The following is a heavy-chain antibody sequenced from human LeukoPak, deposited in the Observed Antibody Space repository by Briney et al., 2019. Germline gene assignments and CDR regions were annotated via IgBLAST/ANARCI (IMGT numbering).Heavy chain of an antibody. V-gene: IGHV1-2*02. CDR3: ARDRIYCSSTSCYTEEIDY. CDR1: GYTFTGYY. Sequence: GASVKVSCKASGYTFTGYYMHWVRQAPGQGLGWMGWINPNSGGTNYAQKFQGRVTMTRDASISTAYMELSRLRSDDTAVYYCARDRIYCSSTSCYTEEIDYWGQGTLVTVSS. D-gene: IGHD2-2*02. CDR2: INPNSGGT. J-gene: IGHJ4*02.